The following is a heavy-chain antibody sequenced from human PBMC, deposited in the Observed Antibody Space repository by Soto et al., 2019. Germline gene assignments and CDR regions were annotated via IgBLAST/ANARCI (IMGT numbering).Heavy chain of an antibody. V-gene: IGHV3-74*01. D-gene: IGHD3-10*01. J-gene: IGHJ6*02. CDR2: MNEDGGTT. CDR3: ASDLSGRADV. CDR1: GFTFSSYW. Sequence: GSLRLSCAASGFTFSSYWMHWVRQAPGKGLVWVSRMNEDGGTTDYADSVKGRFTIPRDNAKNTLYLQMNSLRVEDTAVYYCASDLSGRADVWGQGTTVTVSS.